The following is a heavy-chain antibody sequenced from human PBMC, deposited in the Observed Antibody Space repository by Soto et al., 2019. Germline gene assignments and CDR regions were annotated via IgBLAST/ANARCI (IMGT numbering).Heavy chain of an antibody. V-gene: IGHV4-39*01. D-gene: IGHD6-6*01. J-gene: IGHJ4*02. Sequence: SETLSLTCTVSGGSISSSSYYWGWIRQPPGKGLEWIGSIYYSGSTYYNPSLKSRVTISVDTSKNQFSLKLSSVTAADTAVYYCASLIAARSDYWGQGTLVTVSS. CDR2: IYYSGST. CDR1: GGSISSSSYY. CDR3: ASLIAARSDY.